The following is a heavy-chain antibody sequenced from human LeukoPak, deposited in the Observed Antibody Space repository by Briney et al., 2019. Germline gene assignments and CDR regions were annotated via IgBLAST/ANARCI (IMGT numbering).Heavy chain of an antibody. D-gene: IGHD3-10*01. CDR1: GGSFSGYY. CDR2: INHSGST. Sequence: PSETLCLTCAASGGSFSGYYWSWARQPPGKGLECIGEINHSGSTNYNPSLKSQVTISVDTSKNQFSLKLSSVTAADTAVYYCARERRLYGSGSYYRPNWFDPWGQGTLVTVSS. V-gene: IGHV4-34*01. J-gene: IGHJ5*02. CDR3: ARERRLYGSGSYYRPNWFDP.